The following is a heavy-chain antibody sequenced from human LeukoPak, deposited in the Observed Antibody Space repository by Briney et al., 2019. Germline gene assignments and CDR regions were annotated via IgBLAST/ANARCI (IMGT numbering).Heavy chain of an antibody. V-gene: IGHV5-51*01. J-gene: IGHJ4*02. CDR1: GYSFTSYW. CDR3: ARVTTVTTIRMYYFDY. CDR2: IYPGGSDT. D-gene: IGHD4-17*01. Sequence: GESLKISCKGSGYSFTSYWIGWVRQMPGKGLEWMGIIYPGGSDTRYSPSFQGQVTISADKSISTAYLQWSSLKASDTAMYYCARVTTVTTIRMYYFDYWGQGTLVTVSS.